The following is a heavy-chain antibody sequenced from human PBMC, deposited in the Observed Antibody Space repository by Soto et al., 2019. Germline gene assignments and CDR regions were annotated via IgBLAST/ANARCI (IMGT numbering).Heavy chain of an antibody. Sequence: VGSLRLSCASSVFTFSSYGMHCVRHSPGKWLEWVAVISYDGSNKYYADSVKGRFTISRGNSKNTLYLQMNSLRAEDTAVYYCARHQNDPVVVVAATEVAFDILGQGTMVIVSS. V-gene: IGHV3-30*03. D-gene: IGHD2-15*01. J-gene: IGHJ3*02. CDR1: VFTFSSYG. CDR3: ARHQNDPVVVVAATEVAFDI. CDR2: ISYDGSNK.